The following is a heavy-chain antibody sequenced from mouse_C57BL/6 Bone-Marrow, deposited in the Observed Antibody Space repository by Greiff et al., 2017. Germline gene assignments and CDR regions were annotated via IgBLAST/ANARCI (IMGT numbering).Heavy chain of an antibody. CDR2: IDPSDSYT. CDR3: ARDGYGSSSFDV. J-gene: IGHJ1*03. D-gene: IGHD1-1*01. V-gene: IGHV1-50*01. CDR1: GYTFTSYW. Sequence: VQLQQPGAELVKPGASVKLSCKASGYTFTSYWMQWVKQRPGQGLEWIGEIDPSDSYTNYNQKFKGKATLTVDTSSSTAYMQLSSLTSEDSAVYYCARDGYGSSSFDVWGTGTTVTVSS.